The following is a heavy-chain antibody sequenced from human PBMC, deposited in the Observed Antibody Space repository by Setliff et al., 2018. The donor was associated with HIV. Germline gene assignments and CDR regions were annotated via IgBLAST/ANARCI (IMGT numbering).Heavy chain of an antibody. D-gene: IGHD3-22*01. CDR2: ISWSGSGI. CDR1: GFKFDDYG. V-gene: IGHV3-20*04. CDR3: ARSFPYYYESGGVYAMDV. J-gene: IGHJ6*02. Sequence: LRLSCAASGFKFDDYGMSWVRQGPGKGLEWVAGISWSGSGIGYGDSVKGRFTISRDDDRNFLFLQMNSLRAEDTAIYFCARSFPYYYESGGVYAMDVWGLGTTVTVSS.